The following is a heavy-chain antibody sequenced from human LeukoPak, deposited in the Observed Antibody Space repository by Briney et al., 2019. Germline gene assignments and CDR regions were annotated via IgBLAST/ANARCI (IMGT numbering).Heavy chain of an antibody. V-gene: IGHV1-8*01. CDR3: ARGPEELFAFGI. CDR2: MNPNSGNT. J-gene: IGHJ3*02. CDR1: GYTFTSYD. Sequence: ASVKVSCKASGYTFTSYDINWVRQATGQGLEWMGWMNPNSGNTGYAQKFQGRVTMTRNTSISTAYMELSSLRSEDTAVYYCARGPEELFAFGIWGQGTMVTVSS. D-gene: IGHD3-10*01.